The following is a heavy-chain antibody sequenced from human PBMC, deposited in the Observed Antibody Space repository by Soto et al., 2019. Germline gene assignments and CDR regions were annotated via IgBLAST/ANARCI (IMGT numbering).Heavy chain of an antibody. CDR3: ARGLILWFGELSRRGGYYYYMDV. CDR2: INDSGNI. CDR1: GMSFIGYQ. D-gene: IGHD3-10*01. V-gene: IGHV4-34*01. J-gene: IGHJ6*03. Sequence: SDTLSLTCAFHGMSFIGYQWTWILQTAERGLEWIGEINDSGNINYNPSLKSRVTILVDTAKKQISLRLRSVTAADTAVYYCARGLILWFGELSRRGGYYYYMDVWGKGTTVT.